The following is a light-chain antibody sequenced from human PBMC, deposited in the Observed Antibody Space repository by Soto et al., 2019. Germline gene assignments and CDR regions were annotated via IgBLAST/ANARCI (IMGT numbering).Light chain of an antibody. V-gene: IGKV1-8*01. CDR2: AAS. CDR1: QGISSY. Sequence: AIRMTQSPSSLSASTGDRVPITCRASQGISSYLAWYQQKPGKAPKLLIYAASTLQSGVPSRFSGSGSVTDFTLTISCLQSEDFATYYCQQYYSYPPYTFGQGTKLEIK. CDR3: QQYYSYPPYT. J-gene: IGKJ2*01.